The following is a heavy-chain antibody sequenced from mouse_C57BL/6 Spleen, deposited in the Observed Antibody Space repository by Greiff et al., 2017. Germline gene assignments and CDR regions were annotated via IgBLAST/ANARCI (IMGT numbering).Heavy chain of an antibody. D-gene: IGHD1-1*01. J-gene: IGHJ1*03. CDR2: INPNNGGT. CDR1: GYTFTDYN. CDR3: ARVYYYGSSYGYFDV. Sequence: MQLKESGPELVKPGASVKIPCKASGYTFTDYNMDWVKQSHGKSLEWIGDINPNNGGTIYNQKFKGKATLTVDKSSSTAYMELRSLTSEDTAVYYCARVYYYGSSYGYFDVWGTGTTVTVSS. V-gene: IGHV1-18*01.